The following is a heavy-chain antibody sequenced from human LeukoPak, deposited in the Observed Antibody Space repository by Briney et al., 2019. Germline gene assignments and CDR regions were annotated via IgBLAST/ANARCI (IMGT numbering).Heavy chain of an antibody. Sequence: SETLSLTCTVAGGSISSSTNYWGWLRQPPGKGLEWIGSIYHSGSTYYIPSLKSRVTISVDTSTNQFSLKLRSVTAADTAVYYCVRHGGYCTSTSCLEYFQHWGQGTLVTVSS. V-gene: IGHV4-39*01. D-gene: IGHD2-2*01. CDR2: IYHSGST. CDR1: GGSISSSTNY. J-gene: IGHJ1*01. CDR3: VRHGGYCTSTSCLEYFQH.